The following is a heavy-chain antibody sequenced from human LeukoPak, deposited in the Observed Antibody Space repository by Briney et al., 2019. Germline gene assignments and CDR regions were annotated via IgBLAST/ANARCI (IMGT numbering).Heavy chain of an antibody. V-gene: IGHV3-30*02. Sequence: PGGSLRLSCAASGFTFSTYGMHWVRQAPGKGLEWVAFIRYDGSNKYYADSVKGRFTISRDNSKNTLYLQMNSLRAGDTAVYYCARQPAYSSGWTGYYFDYWGQGTLVTVSS. CDR1: GFTFSTYG. CDR2: IRYDGSNK. J-gene: IGHJ4*02. CDR3: ARQPAYSSGWTGYYFDY. D-gene: IGHD6-19*01.